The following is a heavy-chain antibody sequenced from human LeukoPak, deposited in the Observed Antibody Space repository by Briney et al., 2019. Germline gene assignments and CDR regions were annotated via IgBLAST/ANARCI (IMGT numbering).Heavy chain of an antibody. CDR1: GFTFSGSV. Sequence: PGGSLRLSCAASGFTFSGSVMHWVRPAAGNGLEWVGRIRSKPNSYATVYAASVKARFTISSDESKNTAYLQMNSLKTEDTAVYYCTSGSGWYSPDYWGQGTLVTVSS. D-gene: IGHD6-19*01. CDR3: TSGSGWYSPDY. V-gene: IGHV3-73*01. CDR2: IRSKPNSYAT. J-gene: IGHJ4*02.